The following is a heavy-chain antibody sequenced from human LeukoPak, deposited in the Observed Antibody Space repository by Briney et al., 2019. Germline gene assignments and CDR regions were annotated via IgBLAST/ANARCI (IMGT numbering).Heavy chain of an antibody. J-gene: IGHJ5*02. D-gene: IGHD4-17*01. CDR3: ARATVTRWFDP. Sequence: PGGSLRLSCAASRFTFSSYEMNWVRQAPGKGLEWVAVISYDGSNKYYADSVKGRFTISRDNSRNTLYLQMNSLRAEDTAVYYCARATVTRWFDPWGQGTLVTVSS. CDR1: RFTFSSYE. V-gene: IGHV3-30-3*01. CDR2: ISYDGSNK.